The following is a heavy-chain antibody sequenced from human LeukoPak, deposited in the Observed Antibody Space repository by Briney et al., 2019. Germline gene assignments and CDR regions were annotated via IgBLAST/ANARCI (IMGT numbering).Heavy chain of an antibody. V-gene: IGHV4-4*07. CDR3: ARAARQVTMIVVVINWFDP. J-gene: IGHJ5*02. Sequence: PSETLSLTCTVSGGSISSYYWSWIRQPAGKGLEWIGRIYTSGSTYYNPSLKSRVTISVDTSKNQFSLKLSSVTAADTAVYYCARAARQVTMIVVVINWFDPWGQGTLVTVSS. D-gene: IGHD3-22*01. CDR1: GGSISSYY. CDR2: IYTSGST.